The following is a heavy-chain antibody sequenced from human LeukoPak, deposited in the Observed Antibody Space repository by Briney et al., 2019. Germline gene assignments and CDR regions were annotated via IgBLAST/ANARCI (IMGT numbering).Heavy chain of an antibody. CDR3: ANNDYGDL. D-gene: IGHD4-17*01. V-gene: IGHV1-2*02. CDR2: VNPNSGGT. CDR1: GYTFTGCC. J-gene: IGHJ5*02. Sequence: GASVKVSCKASGYTFTGCCIHWVRQAPGQGLEWMGWVNPNSGGTNYAQRFQGRVTMTRDTSISTAYMELSRLRSDDTAVYYCANNDYGDLWGQGTLVTVSS.